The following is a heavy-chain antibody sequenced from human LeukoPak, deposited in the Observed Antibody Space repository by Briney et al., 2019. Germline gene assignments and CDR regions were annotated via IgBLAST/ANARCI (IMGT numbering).Heavy chain of an antibody. CDR2: IRYDGSNQ. V-gene: IGHV3-30*02. Sequence: GGSLRLSCAASGFTFSSYGMHLVRQTPGKGLEWVSFIRYDGSNQYYADSVKGRFTISRDSSKNTLYLQMNSLKPEDTAVYFCARGYGESHFDYWGQGTLVTVSS. J-gene: IGHJ4*02. CDR3: ARGYGESHFDY. CDR1: GFTFSSYG. D-gene: IGHD5-18*01.